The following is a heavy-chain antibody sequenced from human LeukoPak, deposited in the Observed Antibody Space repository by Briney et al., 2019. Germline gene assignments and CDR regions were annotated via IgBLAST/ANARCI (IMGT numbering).Heavy chain of an antibody. J-gene: IGHJ4*02. V-gene: IGHV4-39*01. CDR2: IYYSGST. CDR3: ARQTSEDYYDSSGYYPFDY. CDR1: GGSISSSSYY. D-gene: IGHD3-22*01. Sequence: SETLSLTCTVSGGSISSSSYYWGWIRQPPGKGLEWIGTIYYSGSTSYNPSLKSRVTISVDTSKNQFSLKLSSVTAADTAVYYCARQTSEDYYDSSGYYPFDYWGQGTLVTVSS.